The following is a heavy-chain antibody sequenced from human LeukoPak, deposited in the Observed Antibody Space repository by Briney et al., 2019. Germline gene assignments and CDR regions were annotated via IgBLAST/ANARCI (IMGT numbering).Heavy chain of an antibody. V-gene: IGHV3-23*01. J-gene: IGHJ4*02. Sequence: GGSLRLSCAASRFTFSSYAMSWVRQAPGKGLEWVSAISGSGGSTYYADSVKGRFTISRDNSKNTLYLQMNSLRAEDTAVYYCASLREDSGWYVDYWGQGTLVTVSS. D-gene: IGHD6-19*01. CDR3: ASLREDSGWYVDY. CDR2: ISGSGGST. CDR1: RFTFSSYA.